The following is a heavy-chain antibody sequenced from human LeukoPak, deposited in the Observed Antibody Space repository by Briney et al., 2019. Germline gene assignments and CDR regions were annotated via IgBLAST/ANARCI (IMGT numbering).Heavy chain of an antibody. Sequence: SETLSLTCTVSGGSISSSSYYWGWIRQPPGKGLEWIGSIYYSGSTYYNPSLKSRVTISVDTSKNQFSLKLSSVTAADTAVYYCARTPGGYYETYFDYWGQGTLVTVSS. CDR2: IYYSGST. D-gene: IGHD3-22*01. CDR3: ARTPGGYYETYFDY. J-gene: IGHJ4*02. V-gene: IGHV4-39*07. CDR1: GGSISSSSYY.